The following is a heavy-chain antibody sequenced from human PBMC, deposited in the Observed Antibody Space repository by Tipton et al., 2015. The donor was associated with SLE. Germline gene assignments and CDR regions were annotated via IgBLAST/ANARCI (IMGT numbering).Heavy chain of an antibody. CDR2: ISWNSGNI. CDR3: ARILRGGGVWVDY. D-gene: IGHD2-8*02. J-gene: IGHJ4*02. V-gene: IGHV3-9*01. CDR1: GFTFDDYA. Sequence: SLRLSCAASGFTFDDYAMHWVRQVPGKGLEWVSGISWNSGNIGYADSVKGRFTISRDNAKNSLYLQMNSLRAGDTAVYYCARILRGGGVWVDYWGQGTLVTVSS.